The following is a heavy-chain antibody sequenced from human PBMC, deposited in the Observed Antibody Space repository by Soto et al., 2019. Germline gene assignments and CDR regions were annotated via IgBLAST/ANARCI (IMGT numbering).Heavy chain of an antibody. J-gene: IGHJ6*02. CDR2: ISYDGSNK. Sequence: GGSLRLSCAASGFTFSSYAMHWVRQAPGKGLEWVAVISYDGSNKYYADSVKGRFTISRDNSKNTLYLQMNSLRAEDTAVYYCARAGCGGDCYSGASPLYYYYYGMDVWGQGTTVTVSS. CDR3: ARAGCGGDCYSGASPLYYYYYGMDV. CDR1: GFTFSSYA. D-gene: IGHD2-21*02. V-gene: IGHV3-30-3*01.